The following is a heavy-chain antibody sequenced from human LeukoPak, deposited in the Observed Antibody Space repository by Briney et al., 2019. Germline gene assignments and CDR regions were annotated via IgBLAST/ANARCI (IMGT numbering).Heavy chain of an antibody. J-gene: IGHJ4*02. V-gene: IGHV4-4*07. CDR2: IYSSGTF. CDR3: ARGTEMTKIAGHYSFDQ. D-gene: IGHD5-24*01. Sequence: SETLALTCSVSAGSSSGYYWTWMRQPARRGLEWIGRIYSSGTFYSNPSLESRVTISLDASNNQFSLKLTSVTAADTAVYYCARGTEMTKIAGHYSFDQWGRGTLVSVSS. CDR1: AGSSSGYY.